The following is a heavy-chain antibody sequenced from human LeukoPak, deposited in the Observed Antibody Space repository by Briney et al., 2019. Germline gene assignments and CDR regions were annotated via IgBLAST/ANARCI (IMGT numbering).Heavy chain of an antibody. D-gene: IGHD6-13*01. CDR3: ALSSSWSGRFDP. CDR2: IYYSGST. CDR1: GGSISSYY. V-gene: IGHV4-59*08. Sequence: SETLSLTCTVSGGSISSYYWSWIRQPRGKGLEWIGYIYYSGSTNYNPSLKSRVTISVNTSKNQFSLKLSSVTAADTAVYYCALSSSWSGRFDPWGQGTLVTVSS. J-gene: IGHJ5*02.